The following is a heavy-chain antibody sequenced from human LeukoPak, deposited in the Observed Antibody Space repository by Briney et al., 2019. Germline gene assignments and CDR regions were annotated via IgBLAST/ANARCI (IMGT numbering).Heavy chain of an antibody. CDR1: GGSISSYF. D-gene: IGHD6-13*01. Sequence: PSETLSLTCTVSGGSISSYFWSWIRQPAGKGLEWIGRIYTSGSTNYNPSLKSRVTISVDTSKNQFSLKLSSVTAADTAVYYCATGEAAGTGLDYWGQGTLVTVSS. V-gene: IGHV4-4*07. J-gene: IGHJ4*02. CDR2: IYTSGST. CDR3: ATGEAAGTGLDY.